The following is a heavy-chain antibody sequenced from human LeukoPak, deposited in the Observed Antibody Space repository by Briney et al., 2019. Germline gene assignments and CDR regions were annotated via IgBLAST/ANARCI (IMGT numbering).Heavy chain of an antibody. D-gene: IGHD3-22*01. CDR3: ARDSHYYDSSGYYYVYAFDI. CDR2: ISAYNGNT. V-gene: IGHV1-18*04. Sequence: GASVKVSCKASGYTFTGYYIHWVRQAPGQGLEWMGWISAYNGNTNYAQKLQGRVTMTTDTSTSTAYMELRSLRSDDTAVYYCARDSHYYDSSGYYYVYAFDIWGQGTMVTVSS. CDR1: GYTFTGYY. J-gene: IGHJ3*02.